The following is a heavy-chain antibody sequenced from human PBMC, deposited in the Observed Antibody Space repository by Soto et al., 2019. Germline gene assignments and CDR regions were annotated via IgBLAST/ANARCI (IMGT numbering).Heavy chain of an antibody. V-gene: IGHV3-23*01. Sequence: EVQLLESGGGLVQPGGSLRLSCAASGFTFSSYDMSWVRQAPGKGLEWVSAISGSGGSTYYADSVKGRFTISRDNSKNTLYLRMNSLRAEDTAVDYCAKVPGSGVPTPNWFGPWGQGTLGTGSS. D-gene: IGHD7-27*01. CDR3: AKVPGSGVPTPNWFGP. CDR2: ISGSGGST. J-gene: IGHJ5*02. CDR1: GFTFSSYD.